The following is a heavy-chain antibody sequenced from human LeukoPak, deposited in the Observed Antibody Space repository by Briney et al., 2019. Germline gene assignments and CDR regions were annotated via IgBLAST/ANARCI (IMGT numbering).Heavy chain of an antibody. J-gene: IGHJ4*02. Sequence: ASVKVSCKASGYTFPGYYMHWVRQAPGQGLEWMGWINPNSGGTNYAQKFQGRVTMTRDTSISTAHMELSRLRSDDTAVYYCARXHSSSSGKVFDYWGQGTLVTVSS. CDR3: ARXHSSSSGKVFDY. D-gene: IGHD6-6*01. CDR2: INPNSGGT. CDR1: GYTFPGYY. V-gene: IGHV1-2*02.